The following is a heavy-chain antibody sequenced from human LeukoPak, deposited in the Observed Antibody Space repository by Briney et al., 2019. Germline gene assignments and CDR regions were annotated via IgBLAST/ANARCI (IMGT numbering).Heavy chain of an antibody. V-gene: IGHV3-30*18. J-gene: IGHJ6*02. CDR2: ISYDGSNK. CDR1: GFTFSSYG. Sequence: PGRSLRLSCAASGFTFSSYGMHWVRQAPGKGLEWVAVISYDGSNKYYADSVKGRFTISRDNSKNTLYLQMNSLRAEDTAVYYCAKGASYYGMDVWGQGTTVTVSS. CDR3: AKGASYYGMDV.